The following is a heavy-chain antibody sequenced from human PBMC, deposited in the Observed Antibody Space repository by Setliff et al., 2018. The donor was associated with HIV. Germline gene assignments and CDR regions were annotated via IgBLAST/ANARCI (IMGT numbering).Heavy chain of an antibody. CDR3: ARESLNLGELSSNPDASDI. CDR2: IYSNGGT. Sequence: SETLSLTCNVSGVSISSYYWSWVRQPPGKGLEYIGYIYSNGGTNYNPSLKSRVTISVDTSKNQFSLRLRSVTAADTAVYYCARESLNLGELSSNPDASDIWGQGTMVT. D-gene: IGHD3-16*02. CDR1: GVSISSYY. J-gene: IGHJ3*02. V-gene: IGHV4-59*12.